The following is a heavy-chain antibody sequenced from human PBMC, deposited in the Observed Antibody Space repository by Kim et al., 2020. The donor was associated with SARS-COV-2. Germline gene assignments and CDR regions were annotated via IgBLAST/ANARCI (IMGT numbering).Heavy chain of an antibody. V-gene: IGHV1-18*01. CDR1: GYTFTSYG. Sequence: VKVSCKASGYTFTSYGISWVRQAPGQGLEWMGWISAYNGNTNYAQKLQGRVTMTTDTSTSTAYMELRSLRSDDTAVYYCARVPAGTAMVDFDYWGQGTLVTVSS. CDR3: ARVPAGTAMVDFDY. J-gene: IGHJ4*02. D-gene: IGHD5-18*01. CDR2: ISAYNGNT.